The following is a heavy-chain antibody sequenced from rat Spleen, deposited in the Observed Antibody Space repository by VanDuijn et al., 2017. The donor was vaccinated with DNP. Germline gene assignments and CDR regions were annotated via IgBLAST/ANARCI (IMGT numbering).Heavy chain of an antibody. Sequence: EVQLVESGGGLVQPGRSLKLSCVASRFIFSNYWMTWFRQVPGKGLEWVASITSSGGRTYYPDSVKGRFTISKDNAKTTLYLQVNSLRSEDMATYYCARWSSSHWYFDFWGPGTMVTVSS. CDR2: ITSSGGRT. V-gene: IGHV5-31*01. CDR3: ARWSSSHWYFDF. J-gene: IGHJ1*01. D-gene: IGHD1-2*01. CDR1: RFIFSNYW.